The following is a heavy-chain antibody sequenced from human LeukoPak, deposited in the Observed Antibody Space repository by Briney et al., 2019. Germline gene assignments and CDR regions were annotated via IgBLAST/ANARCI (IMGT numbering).Heavy chain of an antibody. D-gene: IGHD6-13*01. J-gene: IGHJ4*02. V-gene: IGHV4-59*01. CDR1: GGSISGFY. Sequence: SETLSLTCTVSGGSISGFYWSWIRQPPGKGLEWIGYVYYTGTTAYNPSLKSRVTISIDTSKTQFSLKLSSVTAADTAVYYCATQIYSSTWYYFNYWGQGTLVTVSS. CDR3: ATQIYSSTWYYFNY. CDR2: VYYTGTT.